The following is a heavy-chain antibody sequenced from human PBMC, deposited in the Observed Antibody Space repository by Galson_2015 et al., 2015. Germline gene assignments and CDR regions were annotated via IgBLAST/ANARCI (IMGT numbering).Heavy chain of an antibody. Sequence: SLRLSCAASGFTFSSYWMSWVRQAPGKGLEWVANIKQDGSEKYYVDSVKGQFTISRDNAKNSLYLQMNCLRAEDTAVYYCARHVDHPRLVRNYGMDRCGQGTPGTVSS. CDR2: IKQDGSEK. D-gene: IGHD3-10*01. J-gene: IGHJ6*02. CDR3: ARHVDHPRLVRNYGMDR. CDR1: GFTFSSYW. V-gene: IGHV3-7*01.